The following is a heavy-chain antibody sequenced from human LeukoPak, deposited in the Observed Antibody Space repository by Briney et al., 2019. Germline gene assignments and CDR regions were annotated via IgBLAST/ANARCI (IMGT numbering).Heavy chain of an antibody. J-gene: IGHJ4*02. D-gene: IGHD5-18*01. V-gene: IGHV3-48*04. CDR1: GFTFSSYW. CDR3: ARDTAMVDFDY. Sequence: GSLRLSCAASGFTFSSYWMSWVRQAPGKGLEWVSYISSSSSTIYYADSVKGRFTISRDSAKNSLYLQMNSLRAEDTAVYYCARDTAMVDFDYWGQGTLVTVSS. CDR2: ISSSSSTI.